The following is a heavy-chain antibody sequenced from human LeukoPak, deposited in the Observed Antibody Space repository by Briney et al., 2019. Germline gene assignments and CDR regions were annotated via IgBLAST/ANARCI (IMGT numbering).Heavy chain of an antibody. CDR3: ARSHCSGGSCYDYFDY. D-gene: IGHD2-15*01. CDR1: GYTFTSYD. V-gene: IGHV1-8*01. CDR2: MNPNSGNT. J-gene: IGHJ4*02. Sequence: ASVKVSCEASGYTFTSYDINWVRQATGQGLEWMGWMNPNSGNTGYAQKFQGRVTMTRNTSISTAYMELSSLRSEDTAVYYCARSHCSGGSCYDYFDYWGQGTLVTVSS.